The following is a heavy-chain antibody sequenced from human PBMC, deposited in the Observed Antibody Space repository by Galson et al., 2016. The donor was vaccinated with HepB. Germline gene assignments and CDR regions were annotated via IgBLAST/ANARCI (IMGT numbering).Heavy chain of an antibody. D-gene: IGHD6-25*01. V-gene: IGHV4-4*02. CDR3: ARQYRGGLSDY. CDR2: ISHSGRV. CDR1: GGSISSSAW. Sequence: SETLSLTCAVSGGSISSSAWWSWVRQPPGQGLDWIGQISHSGRVNYTPSLASRVTISIDTSNNYFSLRLTSVTAAATALYYCARQYRGGLSDYWGQGTLVIVSS. J-gene: IGHJ4*02.